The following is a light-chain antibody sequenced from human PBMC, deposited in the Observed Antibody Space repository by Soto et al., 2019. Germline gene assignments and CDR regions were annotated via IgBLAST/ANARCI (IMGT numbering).Light chain of an antibody. CDR2: GVS. V-gene: IGKV1-39*01. Sequence: DIPMTQSPSSLSASVGDRVTISCRASQSVATFLNWYQHRPGKAPRLLIYGVSTLQSGVPSRFSGGGYVTDFTLTITSLQPEDFATYICQQSFGSPPTFGQGTKVEIK. J-gene: IGKJ2*01. CDR3: QQSFGSPPT. CDR1: QSVATF.